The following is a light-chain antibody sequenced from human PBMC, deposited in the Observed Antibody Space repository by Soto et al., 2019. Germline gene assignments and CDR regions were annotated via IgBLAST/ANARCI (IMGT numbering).Light chain of an antibody. J-gene: IGKJ5*01. CDR2: GAK. CDR1: QAISNY. Sequence: TQMTQSPLSLSASVGEKIIITCRASQAISNYLNWYQQKPGKAPNLLIFGAKTLQSGVPSRFSGSGYGTDFNLTITTLKPQDVGIYYSRDCHAPRLTFGKATRLEI. CDR3: RDCHAPRLT. V-gene: IGKV1-39*01.